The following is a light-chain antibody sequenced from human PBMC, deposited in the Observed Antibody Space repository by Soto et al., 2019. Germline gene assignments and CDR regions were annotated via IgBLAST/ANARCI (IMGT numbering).Light chain of an antibody. CDR3: QQAASFPPT. CDR1: QGISSY. Sequence: DIQMTQSPSSVSASVGDRVTITCRASQGISSYLAWYQQKPGKAPKLLVYAASSLQGGVPSRFSGSGSGTEFTLTISSLQPEDFATYYCQQAASFPPTFGGGTKVEIK. CDR2: AAS. V-gene: IGKV1D-12*01. J-gene: IGKJ4*01.